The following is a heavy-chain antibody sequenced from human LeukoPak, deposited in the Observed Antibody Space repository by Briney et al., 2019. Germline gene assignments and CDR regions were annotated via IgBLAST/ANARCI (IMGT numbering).Heavy chain of an antibody. D-gene: IGHD4-17*01. CDR3: ARSTVTTHNNWFDP. V-gene: IGHV4-30-4*08. J-gene: IGHJ5*02. CDR1: GGSISSGDYY. CDR2: IYYSGST. Sequence: SETLSLTCTVSGGSISSGDYYWSWIRQPPGKGLEWIVYIYYSGSTYYNPSLKSRVTISVGTSKNQFSLKLSSVTAADTAVYYCARSTVTTHNNWFDPWGQGTLVTVSS.